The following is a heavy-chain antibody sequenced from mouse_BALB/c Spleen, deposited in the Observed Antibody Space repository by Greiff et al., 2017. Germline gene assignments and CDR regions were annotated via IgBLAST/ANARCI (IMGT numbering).Heavy chain of an antibody. Sequence: EVNVVESGGGLVQPGGSLKLSCAASGFTFSSYTMSWVRQTPEKRLEWVAYISNGGGSTYYPDTVKGRFTISRDNAKNTLYLQMSSLKSEDTAMYYCARQIYYGYDEGYYFDYWGQGTTLTVSS. D-gene: IGHD2-2*01. V-gene: IGHV5-12-2*01. CDR3: ARQIYYGYDEGYYFDY. CDR1: GFTFSSYT. CDR2: ISNGGGST. J-gene: IGHJ2*01.